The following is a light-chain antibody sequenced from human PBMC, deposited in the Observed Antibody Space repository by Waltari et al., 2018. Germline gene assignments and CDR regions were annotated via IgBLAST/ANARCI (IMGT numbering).Light chain of an antibody. Sequence: DIVLTQSPGTLSLSPGERATLSCRASQTVHYNFLNWYKQKPGQPPRLLIHGASSRATGRPDVFRGGGSGTDFTLTIGRREPDDFAVYYCKQYDGLVLNFGGGTKVEI. CDR2: GAS. CDR1: QTVHYNF. J-gene: IGKJ4*01. V-gene: IGKV3-20*01. CDR3: KQYDGLVLN.